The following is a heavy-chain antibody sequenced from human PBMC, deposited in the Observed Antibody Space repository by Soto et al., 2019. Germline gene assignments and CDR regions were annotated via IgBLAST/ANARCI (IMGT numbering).Heavy chain of an antibody. CDR2: IHYTGNS. V-gene: IGHV4-59*01. D-gene: IGHD3-3*01. CDR3: ARSYPKTIFVVVPSRGLDV. Sequence: SETLSLTCIVSGVSISSNYWSWIRQPPGQGLEWIGYIHYTGNSNFNPSLKNRVIISVDTSKNQFSLRLSSVTAADTAVYYCARSYPKTIFVVVPSRGLDVWGQGTTVTGSS. J-gene: IGHJ6*01. CDR1: GVSISSNY.